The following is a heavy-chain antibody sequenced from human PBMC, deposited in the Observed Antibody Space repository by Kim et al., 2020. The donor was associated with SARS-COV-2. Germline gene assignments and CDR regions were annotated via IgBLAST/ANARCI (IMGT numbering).Heavy chain of an antibody. CDR2: IKQDGGAK. Sequence: GGSLRLSCAASGFTFSSYWMSWVRQAPGKGLEWVANIKQDGGAKYYVDSVKGRFTISRNNTKNSLYLHMNSLRAEDTAVYYCARDVRYDSSGYYDIFRDYWGQGTLDPVSS. CDR3: ARDVRYDSSGYYDIFRDY. J-gene: IGHJ4*02. CDR1: GFTFSSYW. V-gene: IGHV3-7*01. D-gene: IGHD3-22*01.